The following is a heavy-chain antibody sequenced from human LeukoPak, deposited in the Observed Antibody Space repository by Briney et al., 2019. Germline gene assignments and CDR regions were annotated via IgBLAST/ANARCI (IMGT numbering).Heavy chain of an antibody. CDR3: SRAPNYDFWLDC. V-gene: IGHV3-49*04. Sequence: GGSLRLSCTGSGFTFGDSGINWVRQAPGKGLEWVGFIGSRNYGGKIEYAASVRGRFTISRDDSESIAYLQMNNLKSEDSAVYYCSRAPNYDFWLDCWGQGTLITVSS. CDR1: GFTFGDSG. CDR2: IGSRNYGGKI. J-gene: IGHJ4*02. D-gene: IGHD3-3*01.